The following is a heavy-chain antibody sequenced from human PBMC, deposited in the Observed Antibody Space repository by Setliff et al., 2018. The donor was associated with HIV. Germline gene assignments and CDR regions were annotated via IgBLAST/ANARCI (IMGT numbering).Heavy chain of an antibody. CDR3: ARGGYYTSGTWFDP. D-gene: IGHD3-10*01. CDR2: ISPNTGDT. V-gene: IGHV1-2*02. CDR1: GYTFTAYF. Sequence: ASVKVSCKTAGYTFTAYFLQWVRQAPGQGLEWIGWISPNTGDTGIALKFQGRVTVTRDTSTSTTYLELDRLTYDDTAIYYCARGGYYTSGTWFDPWGQGTLVTVSS. J-gene: IGHJ5*02.